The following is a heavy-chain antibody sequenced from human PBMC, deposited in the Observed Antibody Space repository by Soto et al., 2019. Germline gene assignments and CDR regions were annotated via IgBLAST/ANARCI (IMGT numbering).Heavy chain of an antibody. J-gene: IGHJ4*02. Sequence: SETLSLTCAVYGGSFSGYYWSWIRQPPGKGLEWIGEINHSGSTNYNPSLKSRVTISVDTSKNQFSLKLSSVTAADTAVYYCARGRNRGYSGYDQDYWGQGTLVTVSS. CDR3: ARGRNRGYSGYDQDY. D-gene: IGHD5-12*01. CDR1: GGSFSGYY. V-gene: IGHV4-34*01. CDR2: INHSGST.